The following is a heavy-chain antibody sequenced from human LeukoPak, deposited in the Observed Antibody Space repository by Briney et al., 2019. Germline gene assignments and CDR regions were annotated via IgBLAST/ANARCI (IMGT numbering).Heavy chain of an antibody. V-gene: IGHV1-46*01. CDR3: ARDGAETTVVTPPDY. Sequence: ASVKVSCKASGYTFTSYYMHWVRQAPGQGLEWMGIINPSGGSTSYAQKFQGRVTMTRDTSMSTVYMELSSLRSEDTAVYYCARDGAETTVVTPPDYWGQGTLVTVSS. CDR2: INPSGGST. CDR1: GYTFTSYY. D-gene: IGHD4-23*01. J-gene: IGHJ4*02.